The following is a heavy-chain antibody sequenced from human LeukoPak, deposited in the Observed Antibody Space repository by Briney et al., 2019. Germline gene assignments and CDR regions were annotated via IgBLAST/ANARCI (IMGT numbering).Heavy chain of an antibody. V-gene: IGHV1-2*02. CDR3: ARARSRYLDY. CDR2: INPNTGGT. Sequence: ASVKVSFKCSGYTFTGYYMHWVRQAPGQGLAWMGWINPNTGGTNYEQQFTSRVTMTRDTSISKAYMELSRPRSDDTGVYYCARARSRYLDYWGQGTLVTVSS. D-gene: IGHD2-15*01. J-gene: IGHJ4*02. CDR1: GYTFTGYY.